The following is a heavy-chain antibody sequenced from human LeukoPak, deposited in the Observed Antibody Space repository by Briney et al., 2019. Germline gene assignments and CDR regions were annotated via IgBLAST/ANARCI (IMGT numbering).Heavy chain of an antibody. CDR3: ARVLYSSGWYEGYDS. D-gene: IGHD6-19*01. Sequence: GGSLRLSCAVSGFTFSSYTMNWVRQAPGKGLEWVSSISSSSSYLYYADSLKGRFTISRDNAKNSLHLQMNSLRAEDTAVYYCARVLYSSGWYEGYDSWGQGTLVTVSS. CDR1: GFTFSSYT. V-gene: IGHV3-21*01. J-gene: IGHJ5*01. CDR2: ISSSSSYL.